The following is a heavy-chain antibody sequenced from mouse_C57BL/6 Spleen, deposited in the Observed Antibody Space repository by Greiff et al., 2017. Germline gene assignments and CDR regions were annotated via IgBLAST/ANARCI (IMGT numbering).Heavy chain of an antibody. CDR3: ARRGGNYEGYFDV. J-gene: IGHJ1*03. V-gene: IGHV1-59*01. D-gene: IGHD2-1*01. Sequence: QVQLQQSGAELVRPGTSVKLSCKASGYTFTSYWMHWVKQRPGQGLEWIGVIDPSDSYTNYNQKFKGKATLTVDTSSSTAYMQLSSLTSEDSAVYYCARRGGNYEGYFDVWGTGTTVTVSS. CDR2: IDPSDSYT. CDR1: GYTFTSYW.